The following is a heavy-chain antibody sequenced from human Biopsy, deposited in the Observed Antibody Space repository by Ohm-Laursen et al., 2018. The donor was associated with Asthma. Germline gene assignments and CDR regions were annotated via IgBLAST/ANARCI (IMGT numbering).Heavy chain of an antibody. CDR3: AGFCSGGNCPDH. V-gene: IGHV4-59*01. J-gene: IGHJ4*02. Sequence: PGTLSLTCTVSGVSIRSYYWTWIRQPPGKGLEWIGNIRYSGSTYSNPSLKSRVTISVDTSKKQISLRLSSVIAADTAVYYCAGFCSGGNCPDHWGQGTLVTVSS. CDR2: IRYSGST. D-gene: IGHD2-15*01. CDR1: GVSIRSYY.